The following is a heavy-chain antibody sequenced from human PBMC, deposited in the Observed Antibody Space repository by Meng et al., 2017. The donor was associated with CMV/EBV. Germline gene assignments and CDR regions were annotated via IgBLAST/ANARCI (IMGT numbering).Heavy chain of an antibody. D-gene: IGHD5/OR15-5a*01. CDR1: GFTFSSYW. Sequence: GGSLRLSCAASGFTFSSYWMSWVRQAPGKGLEWVANIKQDGSEKYYVDSVKGRFTISRDNAKNSLYLQMNSLRADNTAVYYCAKSTILNPRFDYWGQGTLVTVSS. V-gene: IGHV3-7*03. CDR2: IKQDGSEK. CDR3: AKSTILNPRFDY. J-gene: IGHJ4*02.